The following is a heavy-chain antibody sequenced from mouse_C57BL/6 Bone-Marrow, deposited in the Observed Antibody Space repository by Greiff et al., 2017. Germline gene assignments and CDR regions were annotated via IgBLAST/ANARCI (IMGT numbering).Heavy chain of an antibody. CDR3: ARSPLYYAWFAY. CDR2: IHPNSGST. Sequence: VQLQQPGAELVKPGASVKLSCKASGYTFTSYWMHWVKQRPGQGLEWIGMIHPNSGSTNYNEKFKSKATLTVDKSSSTAYMQLSSLTSEDSAVYYCARSPLYYAWFAYWGQGTLVTVSA. CDR1: GYTFTSYW. J-gene: IGHJ3*01. V-gene: IGHV1-64*01. D-gene: IGHD2-1*01.